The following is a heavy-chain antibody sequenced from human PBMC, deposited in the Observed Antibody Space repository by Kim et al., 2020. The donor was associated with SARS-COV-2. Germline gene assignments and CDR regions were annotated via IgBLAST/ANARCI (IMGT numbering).Heavy chain of an antibody. CDR2: TYYRSKWYN. CDR3: AREGGIAAAGTSDSFYYYGMDV. D-gene: IGHD6-13*01. J-gene: IGHJ6*02. Sequence: SQTLSLTCAISGDSVSSNSAAWNWIRQSPSRGLEWLGRTYYRSKWYNDYAVSVKSRITINPDTSKNQFSLQLNSVTPEDTAVYYCAREGGIAAAGTSDSFYYYGMDVWGQGTTVTVSS. V-gene: IGHV6-1*01. CDR1: GDSVSSNSAA.